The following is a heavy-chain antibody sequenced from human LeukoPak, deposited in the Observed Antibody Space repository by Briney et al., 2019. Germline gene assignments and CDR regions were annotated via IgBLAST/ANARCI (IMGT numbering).Heavy chain of an antibody. CDR2: ISPDGSTT. J-gene: IGHJ4*02. Sequence: GGSLRLSCAASGFTFSRYWMHWARQAPGKGLMWVSRISPDGSTTLYADSVKGRFTISRDNAKNTLYLQMNSLGAEDTAVYYCARGSSTCDYWGQGTLVTVSS. V-gene: IGHV3-74*03. CDR1: GFTFSRYW. CDR3: ARGSSTCDY.